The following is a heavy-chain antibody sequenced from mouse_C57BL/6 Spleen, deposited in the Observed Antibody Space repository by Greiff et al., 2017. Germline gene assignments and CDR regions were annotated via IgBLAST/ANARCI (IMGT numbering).Heavy chain of an antibody. CDR3: ARRDWYFDV. CDR2: ISDGGSYT. Sequence: KLVESGGGFVKPGGSLKLSCAASGFTFSSYAMSWVRQTPEKRLEWVATISDGGSYTYYPDNVKGRFTISRDNAKNNLYLQMSHLKSEDTAMYYCARRDWYFDVWGTGTTVTVSS. J-gene: IGHJ1*03. V-gene: IGHV5-4*03. CDR1: GFTFSSYA.